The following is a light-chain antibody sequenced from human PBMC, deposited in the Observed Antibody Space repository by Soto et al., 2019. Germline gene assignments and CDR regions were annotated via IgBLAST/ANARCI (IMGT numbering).Light chain of an antibody. V-gene: IGKV3-15*01. CDR3: HQYHNWWT. CDR1: QSIRTN. Sequence: EIVMTQSPATLSVSPGERATLSCRASQSIRTNLAWYQQRRGQAPRLLIYGASTRATGIPARFSGSGSGTEFTLNITSLQSEYFAVYYCHQYHNWWTFGQGTKVEIK. CDR2: GAS. J-gene: IGKJ1*01.